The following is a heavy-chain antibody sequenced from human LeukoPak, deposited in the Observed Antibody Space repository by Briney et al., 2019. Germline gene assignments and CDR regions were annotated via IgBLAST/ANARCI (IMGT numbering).Heavy chain of an antibody. CDR2: FDPEDGET. CDR3: ATGPPVAAPSYYYYYMDV. V-gene: IGHV1-24*01. D-gene: IGHD6-19*01. J-gene: IGHJ6*03. Sequence: ASVKVSCKVSGYTLTELSMHWVRQAPGKGLEWMGGFDPEDGETIYAQKFQGRVTMTEDTSTDTAYMELSSLRSGDTAVYYCATGPPVAAPSYYYYYMDVWGKGTTVTVSS. CDR1: GYTLTELS.